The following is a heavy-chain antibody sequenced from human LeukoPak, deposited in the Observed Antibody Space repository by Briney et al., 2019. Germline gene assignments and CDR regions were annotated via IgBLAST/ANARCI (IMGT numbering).Heavy chain of an antibody. CDR3: TRDSGTTGEVKFDP. J-gene: IGHJ5*02. Sequence: PSETLSLTCSVSGGSINSYYWSWIRQPAGKGLEWIGRIYSSGTITYNPSLQSRVTMSVDTSKNEFSLKMSSVTAADTAVYYCTRDSGTTGEVKFDPWGQGTLVTVSS. V-gene: IGHV4-4*07. CDR1: GGSINSYY. D-gene: IGHD3-10*01. CDR2: IYSSGTI.